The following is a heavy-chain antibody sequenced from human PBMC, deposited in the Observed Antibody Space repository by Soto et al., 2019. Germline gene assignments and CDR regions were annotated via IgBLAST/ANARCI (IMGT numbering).Heavy chain of an antibody. V-gene: IGHV1-3*01. D-gene: IGHD6-13*01. J-gene: IGHJ5*02. CDR1: GYTFTSYA. Sequence: ASVKVSCKASGYTFTSYAMHWVRQAPGQRLEWMGWINAGNGNTKYSQKFQGRVTITRDTSASTAYMELSSLRSEDTAVYYCARDLQGIAAAGTVDGWFDPWGQGTLVTVSS. CDR2: INAGNGNT. CDR3: ARDLQGIAAAGTVDGWFDP.